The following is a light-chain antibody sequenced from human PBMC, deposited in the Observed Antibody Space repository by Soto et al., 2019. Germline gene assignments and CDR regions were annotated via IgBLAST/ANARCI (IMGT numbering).Light chain of an antibody. J-gene: IGLJ3*02. CDR2: EVS. CDR1: SSDVGTYNY. Sequence: QSALTQPPSASGSPGQSVTISCTGSSSDVGTYNYVSWYQQHPSKPPKLMIYEVSERPSGVPDRFSGSKSGNTASLTVSGLQAEDEADYFCSSYVGNNNLLFGGGTKLTVL. V-gene: IGLV2-8*01. CDR3: SSYVGNNNLL.